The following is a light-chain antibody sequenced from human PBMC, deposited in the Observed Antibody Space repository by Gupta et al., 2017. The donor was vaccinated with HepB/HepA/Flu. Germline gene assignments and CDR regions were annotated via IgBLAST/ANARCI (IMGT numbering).Light chain of an antibody. CDR2: WAS. Sequence: DIVMTQSPDSLAVSLGERATINCKSSQSVLYSSNNKNYVAWYQQKPGQPPKLLIYWASTRESGVPDRFSGSGSGTDFTPTISSLQAEDVAVYYCQQYYSTPWTFGQGTKVEIK. V-gene: IGKV4-1*01. J-gene: IGKJ1*01. CDR3: QQYYSTPWT. CDR1: QSVLYSSNNKNY.